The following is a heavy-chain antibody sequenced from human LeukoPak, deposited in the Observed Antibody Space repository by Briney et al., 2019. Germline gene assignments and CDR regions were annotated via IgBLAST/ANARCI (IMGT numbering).Heavy chain of an antibody. Sequence: GGSLRLSCAASGFTFSSYWMSWVRQVPGKGLVWVSRINTDGTTTSYADSVKGRFTISRDNAKNTLYLQMNSLRAEDTAVYYCARDFLHGGVWGQGTLVTVSS. CDR1: GFTFSSYW. J-gene: IGHJ4*02. CDR3: ARDFLHGGV. V-gene: IGHV3-74*01. CDR2: INTDGTTT. D-gene: IGHD3-10*01.